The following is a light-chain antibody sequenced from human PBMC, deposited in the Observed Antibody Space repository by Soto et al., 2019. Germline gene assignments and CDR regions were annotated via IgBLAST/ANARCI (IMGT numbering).Light chain of an antibody. V-gene: IGKV1-39*01. CDR1: QNIRNY. CDR3: QQTYSVPAT. J-gene: IGKJ1*01. Sequence: DIHMTQSPSSLSASVGDRVTITCRTTQNIRNYLNWYQQKQGKAPKXLIYAASGLQSGVPSRFSASGSGTDFTLNISYLQPEDFAAYYCQQTYSVPATFGQGTKVDIK. CDR2: AAS.